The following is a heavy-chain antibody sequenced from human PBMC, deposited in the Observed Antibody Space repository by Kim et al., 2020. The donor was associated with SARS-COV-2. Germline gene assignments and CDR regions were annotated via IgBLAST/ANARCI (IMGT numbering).Heavy chain of an antibody. CDR3: AKDRGITAAAGSSYYYGMDV. J-gene: IGHJ6*02. CDR1: GFTFDDYA. V-gene: IGHV3-9*01. Sequence: GGSLRLSCAASGFTFDDYAMHWVRQAPGKGLEWVSGISWNSGSIGYADSVKGRFTISRDNAKNSLYLQMNSLRAEDTALYYCAKDRGITAAAGSSYYYGMDVWGQGTTGTGSS. CDR2: ISWNSGSI. D-gene: IGHD6-13*01.